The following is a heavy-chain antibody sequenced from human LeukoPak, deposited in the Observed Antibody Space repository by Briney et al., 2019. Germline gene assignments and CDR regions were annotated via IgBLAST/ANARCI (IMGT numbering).Heavy chain of an antibody. J-gene: IGHJ4*02. CDR1: GFTFSSYS. V-gene: IGHV3-21*01. D-gene: IGHD3-22*01. Sequence: PGGSLRLSCAASGFTFSSYSMNWVRQAPGKGLEWVSSISGGSSYIYYAGSVKGRFTMSRDNAKNSLYLQMTSLRAEDTAVYYCARSSSVNYDSSGYSALDYWGQGTLVTVSS. CDR2: ISGGSSYI. CDR3: ARSSSVNYDSSGYSALDY.